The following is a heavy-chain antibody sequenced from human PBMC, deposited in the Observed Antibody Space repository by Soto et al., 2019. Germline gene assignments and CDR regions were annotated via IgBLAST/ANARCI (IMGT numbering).Heavy chain of an antibody. Sequence: QVQLQESGPGLVKPSQTLSLTCTVSGGSISSGDYYWSWIRQPPGKGLEWIGYIYYSRSTYSTPSLTGPVTISVDTPRNHFSLTTSSVTAVDTAVYYCASNSNRYIFDAYWGQATVVTFSS. J-gene: IGHJ4*02. CDR1: GGSISSGDYY. V-gene: IGHV4-30-4*01. CDR2: IYYSRST. CDR3: ASNSNRYIFDAY. D-gene: IGHD1-1*01.